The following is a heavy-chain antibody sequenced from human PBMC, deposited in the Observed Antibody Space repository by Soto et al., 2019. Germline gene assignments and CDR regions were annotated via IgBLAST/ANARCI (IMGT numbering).Heavy chain of an antibody. CDR3: ANRAFYGSGIPNYYGMDV. CDR2: IRGTGGGT. D-gene: IGHD3-10*01. V-gene: IGHV3-23*01. J-gene: IGHJ6*02. CDR1: GFTFSNYA. Sequence: EVHLLESGGGLVQPGGSLRLSCAASGFTFSNYAMTWVRQAPGKGLEWVSVIRGTGGGTNNADSAKGRFTTSRDNSKNTLYLQMNSLRAEDTAVYYCANRAFYGSGIPNYYGMDVWGQGTAVPVSS.